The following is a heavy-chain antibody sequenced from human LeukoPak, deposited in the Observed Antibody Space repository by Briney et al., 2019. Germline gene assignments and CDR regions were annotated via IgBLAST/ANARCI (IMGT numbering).Heavy chain of an antibody. CDR1: GYSFTTYW. CDR3: ARVETSGSRDFDL. CDR2: IDPTESYI. D-gene: IGHD3-10*01. Sequence: GESLRISCQGSGYSFTTYWITWVRQMPGKGLEWMGTIDPTESYINYSPSFQGHVVISVDESISTAYLKWNSLKASDTAMYYCARVETSGSRDFDLWGQGTLVTVSS. V-gene: IGHV5-10-1*01. J-gene: IGHJ4*02.